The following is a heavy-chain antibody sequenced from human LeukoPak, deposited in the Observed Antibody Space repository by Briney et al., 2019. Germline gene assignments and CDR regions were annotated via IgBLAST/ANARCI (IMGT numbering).Heavy chain of an antibody. CDR2: THPGDSDT. Sequence: GGSLRPSCKGSGYNFAQYRIGWVRQMPGKGLEWMGITHPGDSDTIYSPSFQGQATMSADKSISTAYLQWSSLKASDTAMYYCARLWGGIVAADDAFDVWGRGTMVTVSS. V-gene: IGHV5-51*01. J-gene: IGHJ3*01. CDR1: GYNFAQYR. CDR3: ARLWGGIVAADDAFDV. D-gene: IGHD1-26*01.